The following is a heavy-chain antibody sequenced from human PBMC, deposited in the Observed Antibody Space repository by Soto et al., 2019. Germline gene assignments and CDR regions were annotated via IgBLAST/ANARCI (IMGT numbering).Heavy chain of an antibody. CDR2: IDPSDSYT. CDR1: GYSFTSYW. V-gene: IGHV5-10-1*01. CDR3: VTDLVSSSWYGPVGMDV. Sequence: PGESLKISCKGSGYSFTSYWISWVRQMPGKXLEWMGRIDPSDSYTNYSPSFQGHVTISADKSISTAYLQWSSLKASDTAMYYCVTDLVSSSWYGPVGMDVWGQGTTVTVSS. J-gene: IGHJ6*02. D-gene: IGHD6-13*01.